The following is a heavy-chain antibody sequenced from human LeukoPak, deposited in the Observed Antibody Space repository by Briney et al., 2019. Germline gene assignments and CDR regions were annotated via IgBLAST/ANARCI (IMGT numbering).Heavy chain of an antibody. CDR1: GDSVSSNSAA. J-gene: IGHJ4*02. V-gene: IGHV6-1*01. CDR2: TYYRSKWYN. D-gene: IGHD1-7*01. CDR3: ARDQVLYNWNYGYFDY. Sequence: QTLSLTCAISGDSVSSNSAAWNWIRQSPSRGLEWLGRTYYRSKWYNDYAVSVKSRITINPDTSKNQFSLQLNSVTPEDTAVYYCARDQVLYNWNYGYFDYWGQGTLVTVSS.